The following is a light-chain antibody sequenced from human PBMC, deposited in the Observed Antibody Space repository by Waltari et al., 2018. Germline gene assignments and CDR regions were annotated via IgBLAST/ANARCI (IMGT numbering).Light chain of an antibody. Sequence: QSALTKPASVSGSPGQSITISCTGTSSGVGSYNLVSWYQQHPGKAPKLMIYEGSKRPSGVSNRFSGSKSGNTASLTISGLQAEDEADYYCCSYAGAVFGGGTKLTIL. CDR3: CSYAGAV. CDR2: EGS. V-gene: IGLV2-23*01. CDR1: SSGVGSYNL. J-gene: IGLJ3*02.